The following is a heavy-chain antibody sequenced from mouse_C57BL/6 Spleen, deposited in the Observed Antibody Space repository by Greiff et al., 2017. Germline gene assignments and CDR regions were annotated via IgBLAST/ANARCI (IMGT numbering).Heavy chain of an antibody. V-gene: IGHV14-1*01. J-gene: IGHJ4*01. CDR3: TNRDGSSSDDCAMDY. CDR1: GFNIKDYY. D-gene: IGHD1-1*01. CDR2: IDPEDGDT. Sequence: DVQLQESGAELVRPGASVKLSCTASGFNIKDYYMHWVKQRPEQGLEWIGRIDPEDGDTEYAPKFQGKATMTADTSSNTAYLQLSSLTSEDTAVYYCTNRDGSSSDDCAMDYWGQGTSVTVSS.